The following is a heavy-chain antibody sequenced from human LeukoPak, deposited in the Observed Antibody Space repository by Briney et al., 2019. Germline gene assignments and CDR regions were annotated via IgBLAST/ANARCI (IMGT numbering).Heavy chain of an antibody. CDR3: ARDGYGDYVIDY. CDR2: ISSGSSTI. V-gene: IGHV3-48*01. D-gene: IGHD4-17*01. Sequence: GGSLRLSCAASGFTGSNNYVNWVRQAPGKGLEWLSYISSGSSTIYYADSVKGRFTISRDNAKNSLYLQMNSLRAEDTAVYFCARDGYGDYVIDYWGQGTLVTVSS. CDR1: GFTGSNNY. J-gene: IGHJ4*02.